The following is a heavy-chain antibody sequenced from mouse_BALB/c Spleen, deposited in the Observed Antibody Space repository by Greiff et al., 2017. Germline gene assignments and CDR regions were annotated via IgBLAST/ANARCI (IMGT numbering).Heavy chain of an antibody. CDR1: GYTFTSYT. CDR2: INPSSGYT. Sequence: VQLQQSAAELARPGASVKMSCKASGYTFTSYTMHWVKQRPGQGLEWIGYINPSSGYTEYNQKFKDKTTLTADKSSSTAYMQLSSLTSEDSAVDYCARSKYDGSDYWGQGTTLTVSS. CDR3: ARSKYDGSDY. J-gene: IGHJ2*01. D-gene: IGHD2-14*01. V-gene: IGHV1-4*02.